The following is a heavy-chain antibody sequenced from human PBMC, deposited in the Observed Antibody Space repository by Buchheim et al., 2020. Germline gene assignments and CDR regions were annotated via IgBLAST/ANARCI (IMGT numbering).Heavy chain of an antibody. D-gene: IGHD5-24*01. Sequence: QVQLQESGPGLVEPSETLSLTCTVSGTSVSSGNDYWSWLRQSPGKGLEWIGYIYYSGSTYYNPSLKSRVTISVDTSKNQFSLKLSSVTAADTAVYYCAREIEEMATIGRISAGDAFDIWGQGT. J-gene: IGHJ3*02. CDR1: GTSVSSGNDY. CDR3: AREIEEMATIGRISAGDAFDI. V-gene: IGHV4-30-4*01. CDR2: IYYSGST.